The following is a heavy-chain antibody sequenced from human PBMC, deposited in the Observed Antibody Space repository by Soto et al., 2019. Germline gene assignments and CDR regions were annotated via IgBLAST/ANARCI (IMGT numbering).Heavy chain of an antibody. CDR1: GGTFSSYT. CDR2: IIPILGIA. D-gene: IGHD5-12*01. Sequence: ASVKVSCKASGGTFSSYTISWVRQAPGQGLEWMGRIIPILGIANYAQKFQGRVTITADKSTSTAYMELSSLRSEDTAVYYCARAQSGGYESEWWFDPWGQGTLVTVSS. V-gene: IGHV1-69*02. J-gene: IGHJ5*02. CDR3: ARAQSGGYESEWWFDP.